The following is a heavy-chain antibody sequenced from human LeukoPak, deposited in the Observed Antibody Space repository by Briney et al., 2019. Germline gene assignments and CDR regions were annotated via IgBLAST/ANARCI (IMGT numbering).Heavy chain of an antibody. CDR1: AFTFSNYW. V-gene: IGHV3-7*01. CDR3: TRDRSRAEDD. CDR2: IKQGGSDK. Sequence: GGSLRLSCAASAFTFSNYWMSWVRQAPGKGLEWVANIKQGGSDKYYVDSVKGRFTISRDNANNLLYLQMNSLRGEDTAVYYCTRDRSRAEDDWGQGTLVTVSS. J-gene: IGHJ4*02. D-gene: IGHD1-14*01.